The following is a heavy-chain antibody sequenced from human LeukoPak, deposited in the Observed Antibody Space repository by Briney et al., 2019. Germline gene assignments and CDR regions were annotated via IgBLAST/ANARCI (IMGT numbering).Heavy chain of an antibody. V-gene: IGHV3-21*01. J-gene: IGHJ4*02. CDR3: ARGPGYGYRGDY. D-gene: IGHD5-24*01. CDR1: GFTFSSYS. CDR2: ISSSSSYI. Sequence: GGSLRLSCAASGFTFSSYSMNWVRQAPGKGLEWVSSISSSSSYIYYADSVKGRFTISRDNAKNSLYLQMNSLRAEDTAVYYCARGPGYGYRGDYWGQGTLVTVPS.